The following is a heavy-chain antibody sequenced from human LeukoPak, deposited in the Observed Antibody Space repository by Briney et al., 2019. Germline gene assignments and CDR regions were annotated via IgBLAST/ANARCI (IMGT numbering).Heavy chain of an antibody. Sequence: SGGSLRLSCAASGFTFSSYGMHWVRQAPGKGLEWVAVISYDGSNKYYADSVKGRFTISRDNSKNTLYLQMNSLRAEDTAVYYCANGIEGAVIDAFDIWGQGTMVTVSS. V-gene: IGHV3-30*18. CDR3: ANGIEGAVIDAFDI. J-gene: IGHJ3*02. CDR1: GFTFSSYG. CDR2: ISYDGSNK. D-gene: IGHD2-21*01.